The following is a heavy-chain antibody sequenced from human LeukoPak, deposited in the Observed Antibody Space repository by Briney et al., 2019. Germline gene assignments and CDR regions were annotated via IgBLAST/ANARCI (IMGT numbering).Heavy chain of an antibody. V-gene: IGHV4-59*08. D-gene: IGHD3-16*02. CDR1: GGSMSSNY. CDR2: ISYSGSP. J-gene: IGHJ4*02. CDR3: ARHADSSLYRFDY. Sequence: PSETLSLTCTVSGGSMSSNYWTWIRQPPGKGLEWIGYISYSGSPNYNSSLKSRVTISLDLSKNQFSLRLTSVTAADTAVYYCARHADSSLYRFDYWGQGTLVTVSS.